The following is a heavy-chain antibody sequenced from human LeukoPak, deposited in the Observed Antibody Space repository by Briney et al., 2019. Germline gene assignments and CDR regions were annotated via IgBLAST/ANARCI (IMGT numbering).Heavy chain of an antibody. CDR2: ISGSGGTT. J-gene: IGHJ4*02. V-gene: IGHV3-23*01. D-gene: IGHD3-10*01. Sequence: PGGSLRLSCAASGFTFNNYAMSWVRQAPGKGLEWVSAISGSGGTTYYADSVKGRFTFSRDNSKNTVYLQMNSLRAEDTAVYYCAKVEAGYGSGSYYPWVYWGQGTLVTVSS. CDR1: GFTFNNYA. CDR3: AKVEAGYGSGSYYPWVY.